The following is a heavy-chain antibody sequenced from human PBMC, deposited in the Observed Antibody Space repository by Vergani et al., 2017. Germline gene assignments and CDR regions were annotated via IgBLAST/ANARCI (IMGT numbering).Heavy chain of an antibody. J-gene: IGHJ4*02. D-gene: IGHD5-24*01. CDR2: ISGSGGRT. CDR3: ARAKAVEMATIQIDY. Sequence: EVQLLESGGGLVQPGGSLRLSCAASGFTFSSYAMSWVRQAPGKGVEWVSAISGSGGRTYYADSVKGRFTISRDNSKNTLYLQMNSLRAEDTAVYYCARAKAVEMATIQIDYWGQGTLVTVSS. CDR1: GFTFSSYA. V-gene: IGHV3-23*01.